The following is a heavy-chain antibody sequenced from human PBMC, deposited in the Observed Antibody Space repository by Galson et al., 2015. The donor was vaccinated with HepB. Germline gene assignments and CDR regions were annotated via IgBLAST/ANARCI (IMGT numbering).Heavy chain of an antibody. CDR1: GFTFSSYG. J-gene: IGHJ4*02. CDR3: ARESSSWYLDY. CDR2: IWYDGSNK. D-gene: IGHD6-13*01. V-gene: IGHV3-33*08. Sequence: SLRLSCAASGFTFSSYGMHWVRQAPGKGLEWVAVIWYDGSNKYYADSVKGRFTISRDNSKNTLYLQMNSLRAEDTAVYYCARESSSWYLDYWGQGTLVTVSS.